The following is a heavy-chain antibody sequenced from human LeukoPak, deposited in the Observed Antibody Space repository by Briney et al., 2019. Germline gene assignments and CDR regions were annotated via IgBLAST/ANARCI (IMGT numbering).Heavy chain of an antibody. D-gene: IGHD4-17*01. Sequence: SETLSLTCTVSGGSISSYYWSWIRQPPGKGLEWIGSTYYSGSTYYNPSLKSRVTISVDTSKNQFSLKLSSVTAADTAVYYCARASHDYGDYSHFDYWGQGTLVTVSS. J-gene: IGHJ4*02. V-gene: IGHV4-39*07. CDR1: GGSISSYY. CDR3: ARASHDYGDYSHFDY. CDR2: TYYSGST.